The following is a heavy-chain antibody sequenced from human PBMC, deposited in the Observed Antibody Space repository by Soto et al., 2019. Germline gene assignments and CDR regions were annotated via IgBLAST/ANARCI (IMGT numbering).Heavy chain of an antibody. CDR3: ATGPIRSSGWYAWFDP. CDR1: GYTLTELS. CDR2: FDPEDGET. Sequence: ASVKVSCKVSGYTLTELSMHWVRQAPGKGLEWMGGFDPEDGETIYAQKFQGRVTMTEDTSTDTAYMELSSLRSEDTAVYYCATGPIRSSGWYAWFDPWGQGTLVTVSS. D-gene: IGHD6-19*01. J-gene: IGHJ5*02. V-gene: IGHV1-24*01.